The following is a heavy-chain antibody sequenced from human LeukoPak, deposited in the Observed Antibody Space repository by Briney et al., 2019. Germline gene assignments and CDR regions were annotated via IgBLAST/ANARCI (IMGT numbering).Heavy chain of an antibody. V-gene: IGHV1-24*01. J-gene: IGHJ4*02. CDR3: ATVGSVAGTPFDY. CDR1: GYTLTELS. D-gene: IGHD6-19*01. Sequence: ASVKVSFTVSGYTLTELSMHWVRQAPGKGLEWMGGFDPEDGETIYAQKFQGRVTMTEDTSTDIAYMELSSLRSEDTAVYYCATVGSVAGTPFDYWGQGTLVTVSS. CDR2: FDPEDGET.